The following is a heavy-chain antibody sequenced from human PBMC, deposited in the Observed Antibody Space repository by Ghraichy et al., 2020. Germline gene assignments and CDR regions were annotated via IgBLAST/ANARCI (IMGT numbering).Heavy chain of an antibody. CDR2: INTDGSTT. J-gene: IGHJ6*02. CDR1: GFTFSGYW. Sequence: GESLRLSCAASGFTFSGYWMHWVRQAPGKGLVWVSRINTDGSTTTYVDSVKGRFTISRDNAKNTLYLQMNSLTAEDTAVYYCARDIEYWSGYYTGMDVWGQGTTVTVSS. CDR3: ARDIEYWSGYYTGMDV. D-gene: IGHD3-3*01. V-gene: IGHV3-74*01.